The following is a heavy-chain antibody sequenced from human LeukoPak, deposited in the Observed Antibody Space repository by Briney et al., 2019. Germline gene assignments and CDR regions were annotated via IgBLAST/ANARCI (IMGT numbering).Heavy chain of an antibody. V-gene: IGHV4-34*01. Sequence: PSETLSLTCAVYGGSFSGYYWGWIRQPPGKGLEWIGSIYYSGSTYYNPSLKSRVTISVDTSKNQFSLKLSSVTAADTAVYYCARDTYYYDSSGYYFIYAFDIWAKGQWSPSLQ. CDR2: IYYSGST. J-gene: IGHJ3*02. D-gene: IGHD3-22*01. CDR3: ARDTYYYDSSGYYFIYAFDI. CDR1: GGSFSGYY.